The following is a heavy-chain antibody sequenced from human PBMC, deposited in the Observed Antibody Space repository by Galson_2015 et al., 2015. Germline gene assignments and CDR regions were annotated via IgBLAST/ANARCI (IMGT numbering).Heavy chain of an antibody. V-gene: IGHV3-23*01. Sequence: SLRLSCAASGFTFSTYAMSWVRQAPGKGLEWASTISGSGGTTFYADSVKGRFTISRDNSKNTLYLQMNSLRAEDTAVYYCAKTKYFYDSSGYYHYWDDYWGQGTLVTVSS. J-gene: IGHJ4*02. CDR3: AKTKYFYDSSGYYHYWDDY. CDR1: GFTFSTYA. CDR2: ISGSGGTT. D-gene: IGHD3-22*01.